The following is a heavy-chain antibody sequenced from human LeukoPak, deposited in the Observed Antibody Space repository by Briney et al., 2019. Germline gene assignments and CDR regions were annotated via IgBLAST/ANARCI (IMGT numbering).Heavy chain of an antibody. Sequence: SETLSLTCTVSGGSISSSSYYWGWIRLPPGKGLEWIGSIYYSGSTYYNPSLKSRVTISVDTSKNQFSLKLSSVTAADTAVYYCARESITMIVVVTVDAFDIWGQGTMVTVSS. CDR2: IYYSGST. J-gene: IGHJ3*02. CDR1: GGSISSSSYY. V-gene: IGHV4-39*07. D-gene: IGHD3-22*01. CDR3: ARESITMIVVVTVDAFDI.